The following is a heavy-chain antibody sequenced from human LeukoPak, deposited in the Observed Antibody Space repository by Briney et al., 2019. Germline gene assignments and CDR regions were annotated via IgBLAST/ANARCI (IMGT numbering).Heavy chain of an antibody. V-gene: IGHV3-30*18. J-gene: IGHJ5*02. CDR2: ISYDGSNK. CDR3: AKPYDSKSIGWFDP. Sequence: GGSLRLSCAASGFTFSSYGMHWVRQAPGKGLEWVAVISYDGSNKYYADSVKGRFTISRDNSKNTLYLQMNSLRAEDTAVYYCAKPYDSKSIGWFDPWGQGTLVTVSS. CDR1: GFTFSSYG. D-gene: IGHD3-22*01.